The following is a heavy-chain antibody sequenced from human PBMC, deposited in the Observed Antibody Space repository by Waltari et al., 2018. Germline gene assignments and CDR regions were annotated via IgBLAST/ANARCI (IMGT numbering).Heavy chain of an antibody. V-gene: IGHV4-34*01. CDR3: ARGTGGSSTYYFAGMDV. D-gene: IGHD3-22*01. CDR2: INHSGSA. J-gene: IGHJ6*02. Sequence: QVQLQQWGAGLLKPSETLSLTCAVFGGSFSAYHWSWIRQSPGKGLEWIGEINHSGSAIYTPSLKSRVTISLDTSKRQGSLRLSSVTAADTAVYFCARGTGGSSTYYFAGMDVWGQGTTVTVSS. CDR1: GGSFSAYH.